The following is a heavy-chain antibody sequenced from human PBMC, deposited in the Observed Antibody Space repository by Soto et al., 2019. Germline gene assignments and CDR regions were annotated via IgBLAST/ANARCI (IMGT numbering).Heavy chain of an antibody. CDR1: GYTFTSYG. CDR3: ARALGIAVAGTCFDY. D-gene: IGHD6-19*01. J-gene: IGHJ4*02. CDR2: ISAYNGNT. V-gene: IGHV1-18*01. Sequence: GASVKVSCKASGYTFTSYGISWVRQAPGQRLEWMGWISAYNGNTNYAQKLQGRVTMTTDTPTSTAYMELRSLRSDDTAVYYCARALGIAVAGTCFDYWGQGTLVTVSS.